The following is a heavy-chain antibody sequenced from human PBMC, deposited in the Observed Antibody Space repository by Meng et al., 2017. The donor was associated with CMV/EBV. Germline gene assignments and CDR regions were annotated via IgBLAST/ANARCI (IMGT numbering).Heavy chain of an antibody. J-gene: IGHJ3*02. Sequence: SETLSLTCTVSGGSISSVDYYWSWIRQPPGKGLAWIGYIYYSGSTYYNPSLKSRVTISVDTSKNQFSLTPSSVTAADTAVYYCGSGGGSSGYLDAFDIWGQGTMVTVSS. CDR3: GSGGGSSGYLDAFDI. CDR1: GGSISSVDYY. D-gene: IGHD3-22*01. CDR2: IYYSGST. V-gene: IGHV4-30-4*08.